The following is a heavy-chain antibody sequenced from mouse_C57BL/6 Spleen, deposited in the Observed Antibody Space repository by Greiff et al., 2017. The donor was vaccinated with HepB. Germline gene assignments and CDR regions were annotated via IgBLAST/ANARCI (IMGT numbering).Heavy chain of an antibody. CDR2: ISTGGGST. V-gene: IGHV5-12*01. D-gene: IGHD3-1*01. Sequence: EVMLVESGGGLVQPGGSLKLSCAASGFTFSDYYMYWVRQTPEKRLEWVAYISTGGGSTYYTDTVKGRVTISRDNAKNTLYLQLSSLKSEDTAMYYCARRGYDGDYYAMDYWGKGTSVTVSS. J-gene: IGHJ4*01. CDR1: GFTFSDYY. CDR3: ARRGYDGDYYAMDY.